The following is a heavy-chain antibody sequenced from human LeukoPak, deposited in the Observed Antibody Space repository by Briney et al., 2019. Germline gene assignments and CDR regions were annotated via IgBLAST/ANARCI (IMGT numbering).Heavy chain of an antibody. CDR1: GGSISSYY. D-gene: IGHD5-12*01. CDR2: INWNGGST. CDR3: ARESGYLWKSFDY. J-gene: IGHJ4*02. V-gene: IGHV3-20*04. Sequence: ETLSLTCTVSGGSISSYYWSWVRQAPGKGLEWVSGINWNGGSTGYADSVKGRFTISRDNAKNSLYLQMNSLRAEDTALYYCARESGYLWKSFDYWGQGTLVTVSS.